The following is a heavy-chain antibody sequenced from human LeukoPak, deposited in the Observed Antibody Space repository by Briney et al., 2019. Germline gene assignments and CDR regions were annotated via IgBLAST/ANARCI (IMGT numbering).Heavy chain of an antibody. D-gene: IGHD2-2*01. CDR2: IKSKTDGGTT. V-gene: IGHV3-15*07. CDR3: TTDLGYCSSTSCPPSNFDY. J-gene: IGHJ4*02. CDR1: GFTFSNAW. Sequence: PGGSLRLSCAASGFTFSNAWMNWVRQAPGKGLEWVGRIKSKTDGGTTDYAAPVKGRFTISRDDSKNTLYLQMHSLKTEDTAVYYCTTDLGYCSSTSCPPSNFDYWGQGTLVTVSS.